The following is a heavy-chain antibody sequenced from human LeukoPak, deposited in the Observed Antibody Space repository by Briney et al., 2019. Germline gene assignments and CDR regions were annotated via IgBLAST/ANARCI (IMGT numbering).Heavy chain of an antibody. Sequence: PSETLSLTCTVSGGSISSGGYYWSWIRQHPGKGLEWIGYIYYSGSTYYNPSLKSRVTISVDTSKNQFSLKLSSVTAADTAVYYCARDVTAVTPGREAFDIWGQGTMVTVSS. CDR1: GGSISSGGYY. CDR2: IYYSGST. V-gene: IGHV4-31*03. J-gene: IGHJ3*02. CDR3: ARDVTAVTPGREAFDI. D-gene: IGHD4-23*01.